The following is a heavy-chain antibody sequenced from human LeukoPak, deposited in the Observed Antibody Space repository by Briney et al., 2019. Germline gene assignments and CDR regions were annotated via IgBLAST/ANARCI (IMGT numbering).Heavy chain of an antibody. Sequence: PSETLSLTCSVSGGSISSYYWTWVRQPAGKGLEWIGRIYSSGSTNYNPSLKSRVTMSVDTSKNQFTLKLSSVTAADTAVYYCAREGRYIEGEGSNLFDSWGQGTLVTVSS. D-gene: IGHD1-14*01. CDR3: AREGRYIEGEGSNLFDS. J-gene: IGHJ4*02. V-gene: IGHV4-4*07. CDR2: IYSSGST. CDR1: GGSISSYY.